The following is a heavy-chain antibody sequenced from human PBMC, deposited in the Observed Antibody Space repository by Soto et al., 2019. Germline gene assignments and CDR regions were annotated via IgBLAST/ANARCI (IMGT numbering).Heavy chain of an antibody. CDR3: ERDSEIAVAGHYYYGMDV. CDR1: GGSSSSSNW. Sequence: QVQLQESGPGLVNPSGTLSLTCAVSGGSSSSSNWWSWVRQPPGKGMEWIGEISHSGSTNYTPSLKSLVTISVDKSKTPFSLKLSSVTAADTAVYYCERDSEIAVAGHYYYGMDVWVQGTTVPVSS. J-gene: IGHJ6*02. V-gene: IGHV4-4*02. D-gene: IGHD6-19*01. CDR2: ISHSGST.